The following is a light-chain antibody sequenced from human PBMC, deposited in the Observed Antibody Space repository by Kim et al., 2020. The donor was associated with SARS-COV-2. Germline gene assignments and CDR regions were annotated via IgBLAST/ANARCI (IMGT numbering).Light chain of an antibody. CDR1: NSNIGSKS. J-gene: IGLJ2*01. Sequence: GQRVTPSCSGSNSNIGSKSVSWYQQLPGAAPKLLIYDNSQRPSGVPDRFSGSKSGTSASLAISGLQSEDEADYYCAAWDGSLNGVVFGGGTQLTVL. CDR2: DNS. CDR3: AAWDGSLNGVV. V-gene: IGLV1-44*01.